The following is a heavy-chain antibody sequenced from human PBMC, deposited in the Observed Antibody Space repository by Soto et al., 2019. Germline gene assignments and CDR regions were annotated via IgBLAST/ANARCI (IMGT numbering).Heavy chain of an antibody. CDR3: ARMLPRIVATIAGLCVRLDP. CDR1: GWSFSGYY. CDR2: INNSGST. D-gene: IGHD5-12*01. V-gene: IGHV4-34*01. J-gene: IGHJ5*02. Sequence: SETLSLTCTFYGWSFSGYYWSWIRQPTGKGLDWIGEINNSGSTNYNPSLQSRVTISVDTSKNQFSLKLSAVTAAHTAVYYCARMLPRIVATIAGLCVRLDPGSQGTLVAVSS.